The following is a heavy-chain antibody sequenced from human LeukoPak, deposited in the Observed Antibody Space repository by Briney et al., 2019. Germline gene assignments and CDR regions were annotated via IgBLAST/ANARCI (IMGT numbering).Heavy chain of an antibody. J-gene: IGHJ6*03. V-gene: IGHV3-48*01. CDR2: ISSSSSII. Sequence: GGSLRLSCAASGFTFSSYAMTWVRQAPGKGLEWVSYISSSSSIIYYADSVKGRFTISRDNAKNSLYLQMNSLRAEDTAVYYCARDGNVNYYYMDVWGKGTTVTVSS. D-gene: IGHD4-23*01. CDR1: GFTFSSYA. CDR3: ARDGNVNYYYMDV.